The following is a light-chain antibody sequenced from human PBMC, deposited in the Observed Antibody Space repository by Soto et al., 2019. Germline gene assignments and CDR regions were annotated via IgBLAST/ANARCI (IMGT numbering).Light chain of an antibody. CDR1: VLAKRY. CDR3: YCAADNNPSV. Sequence: SYELTQPSSVSVSPGQTARITCSGNVLAKRYTRWFQQKPGQAPVLVIYKDSERPSGIPERFSGSSSGTTVTLTISGAQVEDEADYYCYCAADNNPSVFGTGTKHTVL. J-gene: IGLJ1*01. V-gene: IGLV3-27*01. CDR2: KDS.